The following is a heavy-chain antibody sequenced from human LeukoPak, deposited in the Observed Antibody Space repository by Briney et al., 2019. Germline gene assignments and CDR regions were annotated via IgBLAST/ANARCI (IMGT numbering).Heavy chain of an antibody. J-gene: IGHJ4*02. CDR2: IYTSGGT. CDR1: GDSISSYY. V-gene: IGHV4-4*09. Sequence: SETLSLTCTVSGDSISSYYWSWIRQPPGKGLEWIGYIYTSGGTNYIPSLKGRVTISIDTSKNQFSLNLSSVAAANSAVYYCASLTRLSTSPDRYYLDYWPQGPLV. CDR3: ASLTRLSTSPDRYYLDY. D-gene: IGHD6-6*01.